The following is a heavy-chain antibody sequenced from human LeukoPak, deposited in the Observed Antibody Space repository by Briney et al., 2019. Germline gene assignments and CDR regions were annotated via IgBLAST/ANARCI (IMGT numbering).Heavy chain of an antibody. CDR1: GGSISSSSCY. CDR3: AGQDGRFYDILTGYYPNWFDP. CDR2: IYYSGST. Sequence: PSETLSLTCTVSGGSISSSSCYWGWIRQPPGKGLEWLGSIYYSGSTYYNPSLKSRVTISVDTSKNQFSLKLSSVTAADTAVYYCAGQDGRFYDILTGYYPNWFDPWGQGTLVTVSS. D-gene: IGHD3-9*01. V-gene: IGHV4-39*01. J-gene: IGHJ5*02.